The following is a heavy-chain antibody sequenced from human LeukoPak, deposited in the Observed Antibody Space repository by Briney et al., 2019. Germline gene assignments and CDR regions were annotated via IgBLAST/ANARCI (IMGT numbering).Heavy chain of an antibody. D-gene: IGHD3-22*01. CDR1: GFTGPSFA. CDR2: IAAGATST. J-gene: IGHJ4*02. Sequence: GGPLRLSCSASGFTGPSFAMAWVRQAPGKGLEWVSGIAAGATSTYYADSVKGRFTISRDNSRKTVHLQMNSLRAEDTAVYYCAKSYDSGGYPLGDYWGQGTLVTVSS. CDR3: AKSYDSGGYPLGDY. V-gene: IGHV3-23*01.